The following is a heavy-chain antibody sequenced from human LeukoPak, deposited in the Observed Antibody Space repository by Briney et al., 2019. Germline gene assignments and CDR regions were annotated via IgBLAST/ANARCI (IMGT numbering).Heavy chain of an antibody. CDR3: ARREPHGDYGGKIRYYYYMDV. J-gene: IGHJ6*03. D-gene: IGHD4-23*01. Sequence: SETLSLTCAVYGGSFSGYYWSWIRQPPGKGLEWVGEINHSGNTNSNPSLKSRVTMSVDTSKNQFSLKLSSLTAADTAMYYCARREPHGDYGGKIRYYYYMDVWGKGTTITISS. V-gene: IGHV4-34*01. CDR2: INHSGNT. CDR1: GGSFSGYY.